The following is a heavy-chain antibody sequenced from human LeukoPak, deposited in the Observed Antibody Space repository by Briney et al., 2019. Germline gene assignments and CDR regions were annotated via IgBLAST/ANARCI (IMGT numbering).Heavy chain of an antibody. D-gene: IGHD5-18*01. CDR2: INTNTGNP. CDR1: GGTFSSCA. J-gene: IGHJ6*02. V-gene: IGHV7-4-1*02. CDR3: ARAATAMASALYYYYYGMDV. Sequence: ASVKVSCKASGGTFSSCAISWVRQAPGQGLEWMGWINTNTGNPTYAQGFTGRFVFSLDTSVSTAYLQISSLKAEDTAVYYCARAATAMASALYYYYYGMDVWGQGTTVTVSS.